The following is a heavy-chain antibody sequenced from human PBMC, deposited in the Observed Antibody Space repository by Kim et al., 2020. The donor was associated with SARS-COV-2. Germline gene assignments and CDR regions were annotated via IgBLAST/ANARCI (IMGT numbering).Heavy chain of an antibody. J-gene: IGHJ4*02. D-gene: IGHD3-10*01. Sequence: GRFTISRDNSKNTLYLQMNSLRAEDTAVYYCAKDHTFSYYYGSGSYYPTSWGQGTLVTVSS. CDR3: AKDHTFSYYYGSGSYYPTS. V-gene: IGHV3-23*03.